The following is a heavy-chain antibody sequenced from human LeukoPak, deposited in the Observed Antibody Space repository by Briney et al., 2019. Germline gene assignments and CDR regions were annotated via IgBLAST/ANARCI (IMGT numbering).Heavy chain of an antibody. V-gene: IGHV1-2*02. D-gene: IGHD6-13*01. Sequence: ASMKVSCKASGYSFTAYYMHWVRQAPGQGLEWMGWINPNSGVTNYAQKFQGRVTMTRDTSINTAYMELSRLRSDDTAMYYCARDDSSSWSPATYWGQGTLVTVSS. CDR3: ARDDSSSWSPATY. J-gene: IGHJ4*02. CDR2: INPNSGVT. CDR1: GYSFTAYY.